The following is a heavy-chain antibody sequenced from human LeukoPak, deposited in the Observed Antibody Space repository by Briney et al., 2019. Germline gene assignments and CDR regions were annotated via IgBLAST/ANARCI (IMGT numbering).Heavy chain of an antibody. J-gene: IGHJ4*02. Sequence: GGSLRLSCAASGFTFSSYSMNWVRQAPGKGLEWVSSISSSSSYIYYADSVKGRFTISRDNAKNSLYLQMNSLRAEDTAVYYCARRKDWCTSSSCHFDYWGQGTLVTVSS. V-gene: IGHV3-21*01. CDR2: ISSSSSYI. CDR3: ARRKDWCTSSSCHFDY. CDR1: GFTFSSYS. D-gene: IGHD2-2*01.